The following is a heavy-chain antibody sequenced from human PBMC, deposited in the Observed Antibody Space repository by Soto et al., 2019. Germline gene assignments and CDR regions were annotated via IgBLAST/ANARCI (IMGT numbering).Heavy chain of an antibody. CDR1: GFIFRDYD. Sequence: QVHLVESGGGLVRPGGSLRLSCAASGFIFRDYDMSWIRQAPGKGLEWVSCICSSGTATYYADSVKGRFTISRDNAKNSLFVEMNSLRVEDTAVYYCARKGPRAARPNHWGQGTLVTVSS. J-gene: IGHJ5*02. CDR3: ARKGPRAARPNH. D-gene: IGHD6-6*01. CDR2: ICSSGTAT. V-gene: IGHV3-11*01.